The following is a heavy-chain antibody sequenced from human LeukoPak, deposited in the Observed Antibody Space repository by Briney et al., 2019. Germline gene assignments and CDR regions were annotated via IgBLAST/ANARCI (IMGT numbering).Heavy chain of an antibody. Sequence: SETLSLTCTVSGGSISSYYWSWIRQPPGKGLEWVGYIYYSGSTNYNPSLKSRVTISVDTSKNQFSLKLSSVTAADTAVYYCARRMVVDSGRNCYYYGMDVWGKGTTVTVSS. CDR1: GGSISSYY. D-gene: IGHD3-10*01. CDR2: IYYSGST. J-gene: IGHJ6*04. V-gene: IGHV4-59*01. CDR3: ARRMVVDSGRNCYYYGMDV.